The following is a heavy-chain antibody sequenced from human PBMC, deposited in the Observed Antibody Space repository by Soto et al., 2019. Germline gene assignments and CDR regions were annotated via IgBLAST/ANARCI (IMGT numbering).Heavy chain of an antibody. D-gene: IGHD2-15*01. CDR2: INHSGST. V-gene: IGHV4-34*01. CDR3: ARGIYCSGGSCYISTFDI. Sequence: KTSETLSLTCAVYGGSFSGYYWSWIRQPPGKGLEWIGEINHSGSTNYNPSLKSRVTISVDTSKNQFSLKLSSVTAADTAVYYCARGIYCSGGSCYISTFDIWGQGTMVTVSS. CDR1: GGSFSGYY. J-gene: IGHJ3*02.